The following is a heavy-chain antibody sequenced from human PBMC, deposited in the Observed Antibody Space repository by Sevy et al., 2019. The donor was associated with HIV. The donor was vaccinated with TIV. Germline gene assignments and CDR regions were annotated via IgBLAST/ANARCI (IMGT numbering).Heavy chain of an antibody. CDR1: GFTFSTYG. V-gene: IGHV3-30*02. D-gene: IGHD2-2*01. Sequence: GGSLRLSCAASGFTFSTYGMHWVRQAPGKGLEWVAFIRFDGSIKYYRDSVKGRLTISRDNSKNTLYLQMNSLRAEDTAVYFCAKVLHIVEIPAAIDYCCGMDVWGQGTTVTVSS. J-gene: IGHJ6*02. CDR2: IRFDGSIK. CDR3: AKVLHIVEIPAAIDYCCGMDV.